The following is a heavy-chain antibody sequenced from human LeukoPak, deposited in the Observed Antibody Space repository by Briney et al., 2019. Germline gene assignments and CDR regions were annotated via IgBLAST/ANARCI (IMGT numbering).Heavy chain of an antibody. Sequence: SETLSLTCAVYGGSFSGYYWSWIRQPPGKGLEWIGEINHSGSTNYNPSLKSRVTISVDTSKNQFSLKLSSVTAADTAVYYCARGLWCSGGSCYADGDYWGQGTLVIVSS. J-gene: IGHJ4*02. D-gene: IGHD2-15*01. CDR3: ARGLWCSGGSCYADGDY. CDR1: GGSFSGYY. V-gene: IGHV4-34*01. CDR2: INHSGST.